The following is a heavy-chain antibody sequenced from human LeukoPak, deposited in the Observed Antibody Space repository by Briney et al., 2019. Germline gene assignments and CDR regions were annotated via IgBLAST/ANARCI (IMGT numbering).Heavy chain of an antibody. CDR3: AREGSRDFWSGPVYYFDY. J-gene: IGHJ4*02. CDR2: IYYSGST. CDR1: GGSISSSSYY. D-gene: IGHD3-3*01. Sequence: SGTLSLTCTVSGGSISSSSYYWGWIRQPPGKGLEWIGGIYYSGSTYYNPSLKSRVTISVDTSKNQFSLKLSSVTAADTAVYYCAREGSRDFWSGPVYYFDYWGQGTLVTVSS. V-gene: IGHV4-39*07.